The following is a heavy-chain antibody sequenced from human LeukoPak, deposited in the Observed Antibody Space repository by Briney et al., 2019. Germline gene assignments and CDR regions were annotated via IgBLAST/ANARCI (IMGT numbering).Heavy chain of an antibody. Sequence: GRSLRLSCAASGFTFSSYAMHWVRQAPGKGLEWVSGISWNSGSIGYADSVKGRFTISRDNAKNSLYLQMNSLRAEDTALYYCAKDLKTYGGWYIFQHWGQGTLVTVSS. CDR1: GFTFSSYA. CDR2: ISWNSGSI. CDR3: AKDLKTYGGWYIFQH. V-gene: IGHV3-9*01. D-gene: IGHD6-19*01. J-gene: IGHJ1*01.